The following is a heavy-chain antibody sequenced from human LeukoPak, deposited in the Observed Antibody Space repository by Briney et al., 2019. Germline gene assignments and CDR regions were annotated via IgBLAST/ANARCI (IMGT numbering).Heavy chain of an antibody. CDR3: ARGSPGIAARWLPFDY. D-gene: IGHD6-6*01. Sequence: GASVKVSCKASGYTFTGYYMHWVRQAPGQGLEWMGWINPNSGGTNYAQKFQGRVTMTRDTSVSTAYMELSRLRSDDTAVYYCARGSPGIAARWLPFDYWGQGTLVTVSS. V-gene: IGHV1-2*02. CDR1: GYTFTGYY. CDR2: INPNSGGT. J-gene: IGHJ4*02.